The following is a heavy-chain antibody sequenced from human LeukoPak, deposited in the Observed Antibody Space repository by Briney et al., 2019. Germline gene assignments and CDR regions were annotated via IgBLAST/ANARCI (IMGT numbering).Heavy chain of an antibody. Sequence: GGSLRLSCAASGFTFSNYWLYWVRQASGKGLVRVSQIISDGSRTYYADSVKGRFTISRDNTKNTVYPQMNSLRAEDTAVYYCVRDGDNLGRDFDYWGQGTLVTVSS. J-gene: IGHJ4*02. CDR2: IISDGSRT. V-gene: IGHV3-74*01. CDR3: VRDGDNLGRDFDY. CDR1: GFTFSNYW. D-gene: IGHD4-17*01.